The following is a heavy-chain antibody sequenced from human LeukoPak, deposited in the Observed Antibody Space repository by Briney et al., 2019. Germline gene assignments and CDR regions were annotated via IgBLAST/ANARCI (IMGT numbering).Heavy chain of an antibody. CDR3: ARRSGSFPGDYHFDF. J-gene: IGHJ4*02. CDR2: IYPGDSDT. Sequence: GESLKISCKGSGYSFSNYWIAWVRQMPGKGLEWMGIIYPGDSDTRYSPSFQGQVTISADRSISTASLQWSSLKASDTAMYYCARRSGSFPGDYHFDFWGQGTLVTVSS. D-gene: IGHD1-26*01. CDR1: GYSFSNYW. V-gene: IGHV5-51*01.